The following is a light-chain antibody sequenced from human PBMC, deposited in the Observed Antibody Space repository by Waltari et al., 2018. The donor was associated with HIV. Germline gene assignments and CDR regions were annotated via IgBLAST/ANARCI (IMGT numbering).Light chain of an antibody. CDR3: QQLNNYPRT. CDR1: QGISSR. V-gene: IGKV1-9*01. CDR2: SAS. J-gene: IGKJ1*01. Sequence: DIQLTQSPSFVSASIGDRVTVTCRASQGISSRLAWYQQKPGKAPKLLIYSASTLQSGVPSRFSGSGSGTEFTLTISGLQAEDFATYFCQQLNNYPRTFGQGTKVEVK.